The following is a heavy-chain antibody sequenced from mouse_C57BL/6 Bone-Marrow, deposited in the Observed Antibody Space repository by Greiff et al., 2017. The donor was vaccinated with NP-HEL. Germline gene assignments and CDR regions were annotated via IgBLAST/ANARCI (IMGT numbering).Heavy chain of an antibody. CDR2: ISSGGSYT. CDR3: ARHRARYFDV. Sequence: EVNLVESGGDLVKPGGSLKLSCAASGFTFSSYGMSWVRQTPDKRLEWVATISSGGSYTYYPDSVKGRFTISRDNAKNTLYLQMSSLKSEDTAMYYCARHRARYFDVWGTGTTVTVSS. V-gene: IGHV5-6*01. CDR1: GFTFSSYG. J-gene: IGHJ1*03.